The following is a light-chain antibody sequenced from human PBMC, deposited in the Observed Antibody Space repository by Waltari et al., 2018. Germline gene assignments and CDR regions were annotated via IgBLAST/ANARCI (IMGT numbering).Light chain of an antibody. V-gene: IGLV1-51*02. J-gene: IGLJ3*02. CDR2: ETN. Sequence: QSVLTQPPSVSAAAGQKVTISCSGRPSTVGGNDVFWYRPVPGTAPKLLIYETNRRPTGTPDRFSASKSGTSATLGITGLQPGDEAEYCCGTWDSSLGVWLFGGGTRLTVL. CDR3: GTWDSSLGVWL. CDR1: PSTVGGND.